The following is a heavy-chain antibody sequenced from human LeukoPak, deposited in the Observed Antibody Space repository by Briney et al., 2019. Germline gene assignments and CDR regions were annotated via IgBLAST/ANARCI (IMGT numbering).Heavy chain of an antibody. D-gene: IGHD6-13*01. CDR3: SGVGSSWSAFDS. CDR1: GFTFSSYW. J-gene: IGHJ3*02. CDR2: INSDGSST. V-gene: IGHV3-74*01. Sequence: GGSLRLSCAASGFTFSSYWMHWVRQAPGKGLVWVSRINSDGSSTNYADAVKGRFTISRDNTKNTLYFQTNSLRSEDTAVYYCSGVGSSWSAFDSGGQGTMAIVS.